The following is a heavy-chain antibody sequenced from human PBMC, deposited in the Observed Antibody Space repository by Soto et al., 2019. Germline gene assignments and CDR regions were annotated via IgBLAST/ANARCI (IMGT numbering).Heavy chain of an antibody. V-gene: IGHV3-11*06. CDR2: ISSSSSYT. CDR1: GFTFSDYY. CDR3: ARDSGYSYGFRYYYYGMDV. J-gene: IGHJ6*02. Sequence: QVQLVESGGGLVKPGGSLRLSCAASGFTFSDYYMSWIRQAPGKGLEWVSYISSSSSYTNYADSVKGRFTISRDNAKNSLYPQMNSLRAEDTAVYYCARDSGYSYGFRYYYYGMDVWGQGTTVTVSS. D-gene: IGHD5-18*01.